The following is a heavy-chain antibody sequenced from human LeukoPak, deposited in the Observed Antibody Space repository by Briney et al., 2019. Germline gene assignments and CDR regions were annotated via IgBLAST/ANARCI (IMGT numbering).Heavy chain of an antibody. CDR2: IRYDGSNK. V-gene: IGHV3-30*02. CDR1: GFTFSSYG. J-gene: IGHJ6*03. Sequence: GGSLRLSCAASGFTFSSYGMRWVRQAPGKGLEWVAFIRYDGSNKYYADSVKGRFTISRDNSKNTLYLQMNSLRAEDTAVYYCARSYSSTPQYYYYYYMDVWGKGTTVTVSS. CDR3: ARSYSSTPQYYYYYYMDV. D-gene: IGHD6-13*01.